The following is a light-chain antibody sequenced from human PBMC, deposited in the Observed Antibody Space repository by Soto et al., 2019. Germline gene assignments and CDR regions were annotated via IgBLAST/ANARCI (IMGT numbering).Light chain of an antibody. CDR1: QAVPSY. CDR2: DIS. CDR3: HQRNSWPRST. V-gene: IGKV3-11*01. J-gene: IGKJ2*02. Sequence: EVVLTQSPATLSLSPGERATLSCRASQAVPSYLAWYQQKPGQAPRLLIYDISNRATGIPARFSGSGSGTDFTLTISSLEPEDVAVYYCHQRNSWPRSTFGQGTKLESK.